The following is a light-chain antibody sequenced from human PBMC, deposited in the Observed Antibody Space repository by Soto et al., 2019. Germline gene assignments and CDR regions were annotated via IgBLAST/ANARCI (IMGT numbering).Light chain of an antibody. CDR1: QTLDSY. CDR2: AAS. V-gene: IGKV1-39*01. J-gene: IGKJ5*01. Sequence: DIQMTQSPSSLSASVGDRVTIACRASQTLDSYLNWYQQKPGKAPKLLIYAASSLQSGVPSRFSGSGSGTEFTLTISSLQPDEFATYYCQQYNSYPITFGQGTRLDIK. CDR3: QQYNSYPIT.